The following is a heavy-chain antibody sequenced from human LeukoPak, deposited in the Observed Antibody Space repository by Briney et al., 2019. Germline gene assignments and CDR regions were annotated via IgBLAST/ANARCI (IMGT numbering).Heavy chain of an antibody. CDR3: AKEETEWELPDY. CDR2: ISYDGSNK. Sequence: GGSLRLSCAASGFTFSIYAMSWVRQAPGKGLEWVAVISYDGSNKYYADSVKGRFTISRDNSKNTLYLQMNSLRAEDTAVYYCAKEETEWELPDYWGQGTLVTVSS. V-gene: IGHV3-30*18. CDR1: GFTFSIYA. J-gene: IGHJ4*02. D-gene: IGHD1-26*01.